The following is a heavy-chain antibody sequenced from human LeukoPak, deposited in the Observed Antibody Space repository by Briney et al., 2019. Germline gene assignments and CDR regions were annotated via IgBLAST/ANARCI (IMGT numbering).Heavy chain of an antibody. V-gene: IGHV4-39*01. CDR1: GGSISSSSYY. J-gene: IGHJ6*03. Sequence: SETLSLTCTVSGGSISSSSYYWGWIRQPPGKGLEWIGSIYYSGSTYYNPSLKSRVTISVDTSKNQFSLKLSSVTAADTAVYYCGRTVSSYYYYYMDVWGNGTTVTVSS. CDR2: IYYSGST. CDR3: GRTVSSYYYYYMDV. D-gene: IGHD1-14*01.